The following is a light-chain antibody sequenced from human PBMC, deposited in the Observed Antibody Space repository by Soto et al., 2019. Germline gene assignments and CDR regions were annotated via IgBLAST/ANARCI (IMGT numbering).Light chain of an antibody. CDR3: QKARSFPLT. CDR2: SSS. V-gene: IGKV1-12*01. J-gene: IGKJ4*01. Sequence: DIQMTQSPSSVSAYVVDRVTITCRASLAISSWLSWYQQKPGRAPKLLIYSSSSLQNGAPSRFTGSGSGTDLPLTLTSLQPDDTAIYYCQKARSFPLTSGGGTKVEIK. CDR1: LAISSW.